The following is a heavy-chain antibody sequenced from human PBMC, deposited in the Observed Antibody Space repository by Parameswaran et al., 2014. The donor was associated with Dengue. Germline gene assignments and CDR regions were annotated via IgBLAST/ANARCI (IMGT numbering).Heavy chain of an antibody. D-gene: IGHD2-15*01. Sequence: RWIRQPPGKGLEWIGYIYYSGSTNYNPSLKSRVTISVDTSKDQFSLHLTSVTAADTAVYYCAFGSGGPEYYYYYMDVWGKGTTVTVSS. CDR3: AFGSGGPEYYYYYMDV. V-gene: IGHV4-59*01. CDR2: IYYSGST. J-gene: IGHJ6*03.